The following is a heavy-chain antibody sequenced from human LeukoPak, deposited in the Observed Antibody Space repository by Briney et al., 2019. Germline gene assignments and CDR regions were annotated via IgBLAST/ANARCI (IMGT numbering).Heavy chain of an antibody. CDR1: GYTFTGYY. CDR3: ANNTAPDAFDI. Sequence: ASVKVSCKASGYTFTGYYIHWLRQAPGQGLEWMGFINPNSGGTNYAQKFQGRVTMTRDTSISTAYMELSRLRSDDTAVYYCANNTAPDAFDIWGQGTMVTVSS. V-gene: IGHV1-2*02. J-gene: IGHJ3*02. CDR2: INPNSGGT. D-gene: IGHD4-17*01.